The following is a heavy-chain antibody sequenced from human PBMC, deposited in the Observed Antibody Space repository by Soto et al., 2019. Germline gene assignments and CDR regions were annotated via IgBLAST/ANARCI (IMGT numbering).Heavy chain of an antibody. CDR1: GFALRDNY. CDR3: ARSSGRRQVGRNDYGLHV. J-gene: IGHJ6*02. CDR2: SSSSGAYI. D-gene: IGHD1-1*01. V-gene: IGHV3-11*06. Sequence: QVQLVESGGGLVEPGGSLRLSCTGSGFALRDNYMTWIRQAPGKGLEWVSYSSSSGAYINYADSVKGRFTISRDNAYKSLYRQMDSLRAEDTAVYFCARSSGRRQVGRNDYGLHVWGQGTTVTVSS.